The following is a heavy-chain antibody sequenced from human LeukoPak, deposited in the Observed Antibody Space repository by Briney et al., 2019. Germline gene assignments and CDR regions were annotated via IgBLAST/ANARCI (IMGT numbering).Heavy chain of an antibody. Sequence: PGGSLRLSCAASGFTFSTAWMTWVRQAPGKGLEWVGRIKSKTAGGTADYAAPVKGRFTISRDDSRNTLYLQMNSLKTEDTAVYYCTTDGPLVASAFDIGGQGTMVTVSA. V-gene: IGHV3-15*01. D-gene: IGHD2-15*01. CDR3: TTDGPLVASAFDI. CDR1: GFTFSTAW. J-gene: IGHJ3*02. CDR2: IKSKTAGGTA.